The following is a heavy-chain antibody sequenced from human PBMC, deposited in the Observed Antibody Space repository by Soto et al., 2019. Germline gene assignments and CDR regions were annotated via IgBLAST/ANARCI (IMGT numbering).Heavy chain of an antibody. CDR2: INPKSAAT. D-gene: IGHD1-26*01. CDR1: GYSVSDYF. Sequence: ASVKVSCKASGYSVSDYFIQWVRQAPGQGLEWVAWINPKSAATNYAKKFQGRVSLTWDTPLSTAYMELTRLRPDDTAVYYCARIKWGLDYYNGMDVWGQGTTVTVS. CDR3: ARIKWGLDYYNGMDV. J-gene: IGHJ6*02. V-gene: IGHV1-2*02.